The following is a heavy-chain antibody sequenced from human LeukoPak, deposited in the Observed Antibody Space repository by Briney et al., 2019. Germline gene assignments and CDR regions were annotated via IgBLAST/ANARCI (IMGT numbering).Heavy chain of an antibody. D-gene: IGHD3-3*01. CDR3: ARVRILRFLEWLTKNYDY. V-gene: IGHV4-34*01. J-gene: IGHJ4*02. CDR2: INHSGST. Sequence: PSETLSLTCAVYGGSFSGYYWGWIRQPPGEGLEWIGEINHSGSTNYNPSLKSRVTISVGTSKNQFSLKLSSVTAADTAVYYCARVRILRFLEWLTKNYDYWGQGTLVTVSS. CDR1: GGSFSGYY.